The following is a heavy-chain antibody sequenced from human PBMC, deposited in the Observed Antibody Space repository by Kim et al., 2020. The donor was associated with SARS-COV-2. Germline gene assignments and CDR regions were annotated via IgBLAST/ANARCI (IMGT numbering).Heavy chain of an antibody. CDR3: ARGRLYWMVRSGPPYNWFDP. Sequence: SETLSLTCAVYGGSFSGYYWSWIRQPPGKGLEWIGEINHSGSTNYNPSLKSRVTISVDTSKNQFSLKLSSVTAADTAVYYCARGRLYWMVRSGPPYNWFDPWGQGTLVTVSS. D-gene: IGHD2-15*01. CDR2: INHSGST. CDR1: GGSFSGYY. J-gene: IGHJ5*02. V-gene: IGHV4-34*01.